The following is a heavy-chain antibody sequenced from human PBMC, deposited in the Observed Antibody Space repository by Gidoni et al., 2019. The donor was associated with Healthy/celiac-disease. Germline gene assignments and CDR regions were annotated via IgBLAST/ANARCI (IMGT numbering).Heavy chain of an antibody. J-gene: IGHJ3*02. CDR1: GFTFSSYS. D-gene: IGHD2-15*01. Sequence: EVQLVESGGGLVKPGGSLRLSCAASGFTFSSYSMNWVRQAPGKGREWVSSISSSSSYIYYADSVKGRFTISRDNAKNSLYLQMNSLRAEDTAVYYCARSLYCSGGSCHDAFDIWGQGTMVTVSS. CDR3: ARSLYCSGGSCHDAFDI. V-gene: IGHV3-21*01. CDR2: ISSSSSYI.